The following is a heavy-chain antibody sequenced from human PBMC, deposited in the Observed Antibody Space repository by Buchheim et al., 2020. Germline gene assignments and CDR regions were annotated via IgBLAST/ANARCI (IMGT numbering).Heavy chain of an antibody. Sequence: EVQLLESGGGLVQPGGSLRLSCAASGFTFSSYAMSWVRQAPGKGREWVSAISGSGGSTYYADSVKGRFTISRDNSKNTLYLHMNSLRAEDTAVYYCAVAGCSGGSCYRGPPYYFDSWGQGAL. J-gene: IGHJ4*02. CDR2: ISGSGGST. CDR1: GFTFSSYA. D-gene: IGHD2-15*01. V-gene: IGHV3-23*01. CDR3: AVAGCSGGSCYRGPPYYFDS.